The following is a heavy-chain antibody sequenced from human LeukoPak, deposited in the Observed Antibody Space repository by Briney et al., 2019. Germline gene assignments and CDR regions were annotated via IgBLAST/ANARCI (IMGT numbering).Heavy chain of an antibody. V-gene: IGHV1-69*13. CDR1: GGTFSSYA. CDR3: AGGGTLYYYYYMDV. Sequence: SVKVSCKASGGTFSSYAISWVRQAPGQGLEWMGGIIPIFGTANYAQKFQGRVTITADESTSTAYMELSSLRSEDTAVYYCAGGGTLYYYYYMDVWGKGTTVTVSS. CDR2: IIPIFGTA. J-gene: IGHJ6*03. D-gene: IGHD2-15*01.